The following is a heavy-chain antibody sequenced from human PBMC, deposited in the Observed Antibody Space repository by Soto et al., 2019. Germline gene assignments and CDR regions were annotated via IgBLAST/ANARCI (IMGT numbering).Heavy chain of an antibody. CDR3: ARLPGYSEYYYGMDV. D-gene: IGHD3-22*01. CDR1: GYTFTSYD. J-gene: IGHJ6*02. Sequence: ASVKVSCKASGYTFTSYDINWVRQATGQGLEWMGWMNPNSGNTGYAQKFQGRVTMTRNTSISTAYMELSSLRSEDTAVYYCARLPGYSEYYYGMDVWGQGTTVTVSS. V-gene: IGHV1-8*01. CDR2: MNPNSGNT.